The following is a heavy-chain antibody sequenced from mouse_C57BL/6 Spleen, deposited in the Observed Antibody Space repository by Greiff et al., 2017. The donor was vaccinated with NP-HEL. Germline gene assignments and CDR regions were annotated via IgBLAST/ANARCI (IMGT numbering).Heavy chain of an antibody. CDR2: INPSSGYT. V-gene: IGHV1-7*01. J-gene: IGHJ3*01. CDR1: GYTFTSYW. Sequence: VKLMESGAELAKPGASVKLSCKASGYTFTSYWMHWVKQRPGQGLEWIGYINPSSGYTKYNQKFKDKATLTADKSSSTAYMQLSSLTYEDSAVYYCARSVDGYSAWFAYWGQGTLVTVSA. D-gene: IGHD2-3*01. CDR3: ARSVDGYSAWFAY.